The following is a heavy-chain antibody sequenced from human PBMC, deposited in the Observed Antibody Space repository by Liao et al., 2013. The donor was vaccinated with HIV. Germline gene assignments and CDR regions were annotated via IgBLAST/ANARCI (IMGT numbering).Heavy chain of an antibody. CDR3: ARGQGIRDIDYYYGGDYYYMDV. Sequence: QVQLQQWGTGLLKPSETLSLTCAVYGGSLSGFYWSWIRQPPGKGLEWLAEINHSGSTNYNPSLKSRLTISVDTSKNQVSLKLSSVTAADTAVYYCARGQGIRDIDYYYGGDYYYMDVWGKGTTVAVS. CDR2: INHSGST. J-gene: IGHJ6*03. D-gene: IGHD3-10*01. V-gene: IGHV4-34*01. CDR1: GGSLSGFY.